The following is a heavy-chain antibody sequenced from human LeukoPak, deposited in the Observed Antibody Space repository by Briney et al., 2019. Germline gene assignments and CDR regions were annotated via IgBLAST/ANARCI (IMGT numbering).Heavy chain of an antibody. CDR1: GGSISSSSYY. D-gene: IGHD3-10*01. CDR2: IYYSGST. J-gene: IGHJ5*02. V-gene: IGHV4-39*01. Sequence: PSETLSLTCTVSGGSISSSSYYWGWIRQPPGKGLEWIGSIYYSGSTYYNPSLKSRVTISVDTSKNQFSLKLSSVTAADTAVYYCASTIWFGELFYFDPWGQGTLVTVPS. CDR3: ASTIWFGELFYFDP.